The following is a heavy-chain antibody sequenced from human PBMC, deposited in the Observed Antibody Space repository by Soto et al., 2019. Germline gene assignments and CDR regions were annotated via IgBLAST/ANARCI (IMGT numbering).Heavy chain of an antibody. Sequence: ASVKVSCKASGYTFTGYYMHWVRQAPGQGLEWMGWINPNSGGTNYAQKFQGWVTMTRDTSISTAYMELSRLRSGDTAVYYCARDSHLWAAAGPYYGMDVWGQGTTVNVSS. D-gene: IGHD6-13*01. V-gene: IGHV1-2*04. CDR2: INPNSGGT. CDR3: ARDSHLWAAAGPYYGMDV. CDR1: GYTFTGYY. J-gene: IGHJ6*01.